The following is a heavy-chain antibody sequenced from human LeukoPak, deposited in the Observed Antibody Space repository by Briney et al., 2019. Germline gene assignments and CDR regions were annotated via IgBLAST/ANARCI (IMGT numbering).Heavy chain of an antibody. Sequence: PGGSLRLSCAASGFTFNNYAMSWVRQAPGKGLEWVGFIRSKAYGGTTEYAASVKGRFTISRDDSKSIAYLQMNSLKTEDTAVYYCTREGKWLPHYWGQGTLVTVSS. CDR1: GFTFNNYA. D-gene: IGHD5-12*01. CDR3: TREGKWLPHY. V-gene: IGHV3-49*04. J-gene: IGHJ4*02. CDR2: IRSKAYGGTT.